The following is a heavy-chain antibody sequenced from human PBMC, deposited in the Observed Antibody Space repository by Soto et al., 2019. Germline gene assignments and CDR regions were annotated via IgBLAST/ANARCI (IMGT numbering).Heavy chain of an antibody. Sequence: VQLVESGGGVVQPGRSLRLSCAASGFTFSDYAMHWVRQAPGKGLEWVAVVSHDGRNTHYVDSVKGRFTISRDNSKNTLYLQMNSLRVEDTAVYYCASRPPFDYWGQGTLVTVSS. J-gene: IGHJ4*02. CDR3: ASRPPFDY. CDR2: VSHDGRNT. V-gene: IGHV3-30*03. CDR1: GFTFSDYA.